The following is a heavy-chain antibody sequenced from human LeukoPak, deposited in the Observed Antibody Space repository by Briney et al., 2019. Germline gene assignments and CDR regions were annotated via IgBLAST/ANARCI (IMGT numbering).Heavy chain of an antibody. CDR1: GGSISSYY. D-gene: IGHD3-10*01. V-gene: IGHV4-4*07. CDR3: ARDRLSWFGNNWFDP. CDR2: IYTSGST. J-gene: IGHJ5*02. Sequence: SETLSLTCTDSGGSISSYYWSWIRQPAGKGLEWIGRIYTSGSTNYNPSLKSRVTMSVDTSKNQFSLKLSSVTAADTAVYYCARDRLSWFGNNWFDPWGQGTLVTVSS.